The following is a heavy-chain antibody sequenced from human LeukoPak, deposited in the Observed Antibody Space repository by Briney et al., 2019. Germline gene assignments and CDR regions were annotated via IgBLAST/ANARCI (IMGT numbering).Heavy chain of an antibody. J-gene: IGHJ4*02. D-gene: IGHD2-15*01. CDR1: AFTISGYW. CDR3: TRGLHDY. Sequence: GGSLRLSCAASAFTISGYWMNWVRQAPGKGLEWVASMTEDGNNEFYVDSVKGRFTISGDNSKNSLYLQMNSLRADDTAVYYCTRGLHDYWGQGTLVTVS. CDR2: MTEDGNNE. V-gene: IGHV3-7*01.